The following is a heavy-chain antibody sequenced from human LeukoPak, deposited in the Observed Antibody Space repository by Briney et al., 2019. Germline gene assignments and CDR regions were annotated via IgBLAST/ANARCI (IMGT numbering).Heavy chain of an antibody. CDR3: ARDQNYYGSGSPATDY. Sequence: HAGGSLRLSCAASGFTFSSYGMHWVRQAPGKGLEWVAVIWYDGSNKYYADSVKGRFTISRDNSKNTLYLQMNSLRAEDTAVYYCARDQNYYGSGSPATDYWGQGTLVTVSS. V-gene: IGHV3-33*01. D-gene: IGHD3-10*01. CDR2: IWYDGSNK. CDR1: GFTFSSYG. J-gene: IGHJ4*02.